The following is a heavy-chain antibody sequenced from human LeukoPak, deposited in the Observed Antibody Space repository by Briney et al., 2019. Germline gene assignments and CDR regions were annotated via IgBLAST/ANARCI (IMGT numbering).Heavy chain of an antibody. CDR3: ARLFDYCGRTPDY. D-gene: IGHD2-21*01. J-gene: IGHJ4*02. V-gene: IGHV4-31*03. CDR1: GCSISSVGYY. Sequence: SRTLSLTCTVSGCSISSVGYYWSWIRQHPGKGLEWIGYVYYSGSTYYNPSLKRRVTISVDTPKNQVSLKLSSVTAADTAVYYCARLFDYCGRTPDYWGQGTLVTVSS. CDR2: VYYSGST.